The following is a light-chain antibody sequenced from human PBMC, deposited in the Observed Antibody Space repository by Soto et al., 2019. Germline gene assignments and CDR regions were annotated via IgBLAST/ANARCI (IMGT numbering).Light chain of an antibody. J-gene: IGLJ1*01. V-gene: IGLV2-8*01. Sequence: QSALTQPPSASGSPGQSVTISCTGTSSDVGGYNYVSWYQQHPGKAPKLMIYEVSTRPSGVPDRFSGSKSGNTASLTVSGLQAEDEAAYYCSSYAGSNNYVFGTGTKLTVL. CDR3: SSYAGSNNYV. CDR1: SSDVGGYNY. CDR2: EVS.